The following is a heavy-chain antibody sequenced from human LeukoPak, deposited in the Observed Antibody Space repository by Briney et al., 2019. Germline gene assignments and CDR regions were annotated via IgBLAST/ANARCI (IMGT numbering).Heavy chain of an antibody. V-gene: IGHV3-21*01. CDR1: GFTFSAHA. D-gene: IGHD3-10*01. CDR3: ARVPSGSRSYLWWFDP. J-gene: IGHJ5*02. CDR2: ISNTGGFT. Sequence: GGSLRLSCAASGFTFSAHAMNWVRQAPGKGLEWVSSISNTGGFTMYADSVKGRFTISRDNAKNSLYLQMNSLRADDTAVYFCARVPSGSRSYLWWFDPWGQGTLVTVSS.